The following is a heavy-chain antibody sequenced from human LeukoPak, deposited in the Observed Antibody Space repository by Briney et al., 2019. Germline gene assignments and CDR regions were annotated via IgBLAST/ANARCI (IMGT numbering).Heavy chain of an antibody. J-gene: IGHJ4*02. Sequence: GGSLRLSCAASGFTFSSYAMSWIRQAPGKGLEWVSYISSSGSTIYYADSVKGRFTISRDNAKNSLYLQMNSLRAEDTAVYYCAKDSLRKSIVGSTTRGFNDYWGQGTLVTVSS. D-gene: IGHD1-26*01. V-gene: IGHV3-11*04. CDR2: ISSSGSTI. CDR1: GFTFSSYA. CDR3: AKDSLRKSIVGSTTRGFNDY.